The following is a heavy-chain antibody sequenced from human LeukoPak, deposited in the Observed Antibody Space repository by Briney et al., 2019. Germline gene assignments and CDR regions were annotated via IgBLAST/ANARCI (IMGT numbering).Heavy chain of an antibody. CDR3: AKDRPEVYYDILTGYHRHYYGMDV. CDR2: ISGSGGST. Sequence: GGSLRLSCAASGFTVSSNYMSWVRQAPGKGLEWVSAISGSGGSTYYADSVKGRFTISRDNSKNTLYLQMNSLRAEDTAVYYCAKDRPEVYYDILTGYHRHYYGMDVWGQGTTVTVS. J-gene: IGHJ6*02. CDR1: GFTVSSNY. V-gene: IGHV3-23*01. D-gene: IGHD3-9*01.